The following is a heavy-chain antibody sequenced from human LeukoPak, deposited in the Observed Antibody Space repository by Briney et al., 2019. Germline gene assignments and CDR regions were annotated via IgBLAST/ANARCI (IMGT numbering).Heavy chain of an antibody. V-gene: IGHV4-31*03. CDR1: GGSISSGGYY. CDR3: ARYSYGSRRWFDP. Sequence: PSETLSLTCTVSGGSISSGGYYWSWIRQHPGKGLEWIGYIYYSGSTYYNPSLKSRVTISVDTSKNQFSLKLSSGTAADTAVYYCARYSYGSRRWFDPWGQGTLVTVSS. J-gene: IGHJ5*02. D-gene: IGHD5-18*01. CDR2: IYYSGST.